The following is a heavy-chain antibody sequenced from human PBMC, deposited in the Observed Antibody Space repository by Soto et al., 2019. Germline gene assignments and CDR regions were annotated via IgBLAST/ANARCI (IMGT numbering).Heavy chain of an antibody. CDR3: ARVPLWFGELPNSYFDY. V-gene: IGHV4-59*01. CDR2: IYYSGST. J-gene: IGHJ4*02. Sequence: SETLSLTCTVSGGSISSYYWSWIRQPPGKGLEWIGYIYYSGSTNYNPSLKSRVTISVDTSKNQFSLKLSSVTAADTAVYYCARVPLWFGELPNSYFDYWGQGTLVTVSS. D-gene: IGHD3-10*01. CDR1: GGSISSYY.